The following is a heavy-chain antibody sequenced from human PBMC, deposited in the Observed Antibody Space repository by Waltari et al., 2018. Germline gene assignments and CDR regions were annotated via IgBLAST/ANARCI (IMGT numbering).Heavy chain of an antibody. CDR3: ARVHSLGQYDTSGAESNFDH. D-gene: IGHD3-22*01. J-gene: IGHJ4*02. V-gene: IGHV3-23*01. CDR1: GFSFRSFG. Sequence: EVQLLESGGGLVQPGGSLRLSCAASGFSFRSFGMGWVRQAPGKGLEWVSAIGAVTSTYYADSVKGRFTISRDNSKNTLFLQMNSLRAEDTAIYYCARVHSLGQYDTSGAESNFDHWGQGALVTVSS. CDR2: IGAVTST.